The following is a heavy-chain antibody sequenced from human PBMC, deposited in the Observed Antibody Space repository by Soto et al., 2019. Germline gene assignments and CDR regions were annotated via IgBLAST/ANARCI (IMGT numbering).Heavy chain of an antibody. Sequence: GGSLRLSCATSGFILSDCAMNWVRQAPEKGLEWVSYISSSSSVIDYADSVKGRFTVSRDNARSSLYLQMNSLRAEDTAVYYCARDLSWGSNWYYYMDVWGKGTTVTVSS. CDR1: GFILSDCA. V-gene: IGHV3-48*01. CDR3: ARDLSWGSNWYYYMDV. CDR2: ISSSSSVI. J-gene: IGHJ6*03. D-gene: IGHD7-27*01.